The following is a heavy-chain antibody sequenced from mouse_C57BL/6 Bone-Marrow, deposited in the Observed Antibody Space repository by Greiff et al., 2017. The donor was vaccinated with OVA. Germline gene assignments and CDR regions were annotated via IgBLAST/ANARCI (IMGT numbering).Heavy chain of an antibody. Sequence: QVQLQQSGAELVRPGASVTLSCTASGYNITDYEMHWVKQTTVHGLEWIGAIDPETGGTAYNQKFKGKAILTADKSSSTAYMELSSLTSEDSDVYYGKRGYSNYYAMDYWGQGTSVTVSS. D-gene: IGHD2-5*01. CDR1: GYNITDYE. CDR2: IDPETGGT. J-gene: IGHJ4*01. V-gene: IGHV1-15*01. CDR3: KRGYSNYYAMDY.